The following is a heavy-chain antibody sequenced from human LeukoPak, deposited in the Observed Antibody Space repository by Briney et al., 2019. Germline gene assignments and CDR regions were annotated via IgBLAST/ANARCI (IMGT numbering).Heavy chain of an antibody. CDR2: IHTSGST. CDR1: GVSINTDFYY. J-gene: IGHJ6*03. CDR3: AKNRRGIAPPGNYYYYMDV. Sequence: SETLSLTCTVSGVSINTDFYYWSWIRQPAGKGLEWIGRIHTSGSTNYNPSLKSRVSISLDTSKNQFSLNLRSVTAADTAVYYRAKNRRGIAPPGNYYYYMDVWGKGTTVTISS. V-gene: IGHV4-61*02. D-gene: IGHD6-13*01.